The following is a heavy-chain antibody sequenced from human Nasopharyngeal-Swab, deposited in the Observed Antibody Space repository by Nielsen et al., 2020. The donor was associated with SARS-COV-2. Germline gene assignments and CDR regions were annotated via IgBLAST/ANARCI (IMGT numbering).Heavy chain of an antibody. V-gene: IGHV3-23*01. Sequence: GGSLRLSCAASGFTSSSYAMSWVRQAPGKGLEWVSAISGSGGSTYYADSVKGRFTISRDNSKNTLYLQMSSLRAEDMAVYYCAKYFWSGSLYYGMDVWGQGTTVTVSS. CDR2: ISGSGGST. D-gene: IGHD3-3*01. J-gene: IGHJ6*02. CDR3: AKYFWSGSLYYGMDV. CDR1: GFTSSSYA.